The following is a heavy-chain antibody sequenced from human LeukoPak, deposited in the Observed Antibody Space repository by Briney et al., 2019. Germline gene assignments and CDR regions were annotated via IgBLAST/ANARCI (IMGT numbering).Heavy chain of an antibody. D-gene: IGHD2-15*01. CDR2: INHSGST. CDR3: ARGVVAAPQTVDY. Sequence: SETLSLTCAVYGGSFSGYYWSWIRQPPGKGLEWIGEINHSGSTNYNPSLKSRVTISVDTSKNQFSLKLNSVSAADTAVYYCARGVVAAPQTVDYWGQGTLVTVSS. CDR1: GGSFSGYY. V-gene: IGHV4-34*01. J-gene: IGHJ4*02.